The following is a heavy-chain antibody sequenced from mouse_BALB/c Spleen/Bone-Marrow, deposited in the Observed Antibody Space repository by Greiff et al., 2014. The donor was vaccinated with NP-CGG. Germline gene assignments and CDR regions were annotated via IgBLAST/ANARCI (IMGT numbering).Heavy chain of an antibody. V-gene: IGHV4-1*02. CDR1: GFDFSGYW. D-gene: IGHD2-10*01. CDR3: ARQAYYCHSDY. Sequence: EVKLMESGGGLVQPGGSLKLSCAASGFDFSGYWMSWVRQAPGKGLQWIGEINPDSRTINYATSLKDKFIISRDNSKNTLYLQMSKVRSEDTALYYCARQAYYCHSDYWGQGTTLTVSS. CDR2: INPDSRTI. J-gene: IGHJ2*01.